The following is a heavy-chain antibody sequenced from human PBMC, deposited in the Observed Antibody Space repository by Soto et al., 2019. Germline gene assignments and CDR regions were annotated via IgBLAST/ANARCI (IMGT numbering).Heavy chain of an antibody. V-gene: IGHV1-46*01. CDR1: GYTFTSYY. Sequence: ASVKVSCKASGYTFTSYYMHWVRQAPGQGLEWMGIINPSGGSTSYAQKFQGRVTMTRDTSTSTVYMELSSLRSEDTAVYYCARDYGSSPQVYYGMDVWGQGTTVTVS. D-gene: IGHD6-13*01. CDR3: ARDYGSSPQVYYGMDV. J-gene: IGHJ6*02. CDR2: INPSGGST.